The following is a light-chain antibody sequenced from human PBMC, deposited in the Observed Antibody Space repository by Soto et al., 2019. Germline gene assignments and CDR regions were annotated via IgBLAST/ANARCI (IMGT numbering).Light chain of an antibody. CDR3: QQYDSTPPT. Sequence: EIVLTQSPGTLSLSPGDRATLSCRASQSVNSNYLAWYQRKPGQAPRLLIYGASNRATDIPYRFSASGSGKDFTLTITRLEAEDFAVYYCQQYDSTPPTLGQGTKVEVK. V-gene: IGKV3-20*01. CDR1: QSVNSNY. J-gene: IGKJ1*01. CDR2: GAS.